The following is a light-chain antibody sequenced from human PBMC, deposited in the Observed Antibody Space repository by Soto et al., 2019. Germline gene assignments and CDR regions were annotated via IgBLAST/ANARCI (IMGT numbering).Light chain of an antibody. V-gene: IGKV3-20*01. J-gene: IGKJ3*01. CDR2: GTS. CDR1: QSVGSSY. Sequence: EIVLTQSPGTLSLSPGERATLSCRASQSVGSSYLAWYQQKPGQAPRLLMFGTSNRATGIPDRFSGSGSGTDFTLTISRLEPEDFAVYYCQQYGSSPLFPFGPGTKVDIK. CDR3: QQYGSSPLFP.